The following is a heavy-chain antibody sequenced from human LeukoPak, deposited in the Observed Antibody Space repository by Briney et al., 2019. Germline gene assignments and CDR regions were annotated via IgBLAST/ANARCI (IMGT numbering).Heavy chain of an antibody. CDR3: ARDVGPIHFDY. Sequence: PGGSLRLSCAASGFTFSDFYMSWIRQAPGKGLEWVSYISSSGSTIYYADSVKGRFTISRDNSKNTLYLQMNSLRAEDTAVYYCARDVGPIHFDYWGQGTLVTVPS. J-gene: IGHJ4*02. CDR2: ISSSGSTI. CDR1: GFTFSDFY. V-gene: IGHV3-11*01. D-gene: IGHD1-26*01.